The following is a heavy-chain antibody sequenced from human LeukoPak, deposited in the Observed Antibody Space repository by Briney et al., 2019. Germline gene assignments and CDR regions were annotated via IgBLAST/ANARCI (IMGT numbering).Heavy chain of an antibody. V-gene: IGHV3-9*01. CDR1: GFTFDDYA. J-gene: IGHJ3*02. CDR3: AEVSYVYGDYGDAFDI. Sequence: GRSLRLSCAASGFTFDDYAMHWVRQAPGKGLEWVSGISWNSGSIGYADSVKGRFTISRDNAKNSLYLQMNSLRAEDTALYYCAEVSYVYGDYGDAFDIWGQGTMVTVSS. CDR2: ISWNSGSI. D-gene: IGHD4-17*01.